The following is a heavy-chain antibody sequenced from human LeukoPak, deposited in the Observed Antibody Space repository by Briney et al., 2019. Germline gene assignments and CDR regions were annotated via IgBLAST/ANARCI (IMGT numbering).Heavy chain of an antibody. Sequence: GRSLRLSCAASGFTFSSYAMHWVRQAPGKGLEWVAVISYDGSNKYYADSVKGRFTISRDNSKNTLYLRMNSLRAEDTAVYYCARDGPTNWFDPWGQGTLVTVSS. CDR2: ISYDGSNK. CDR1: GFTFSSYA. V-gene: IGHV3-30-3*01. CDR3: ARDGPTNWFDP. J-gene: IGHJ5*02.